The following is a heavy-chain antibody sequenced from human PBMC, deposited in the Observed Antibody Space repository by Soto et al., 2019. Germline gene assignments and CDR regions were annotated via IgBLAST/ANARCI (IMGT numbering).Heavy chain of an antibody. J-gene: IGHJ4*02. D-gene: IGHD6-13*01. CDR1: GFTFSSYG. CDR3: AKDHIAAAGVVDY. Sequence: GGSLRLSCAASGFTFSSYGMHWVRQAPGKGLEWVAVISYDGSNKYYADSVKGRFTISRDNSKNTLYLQMNSLRAEDTAVYYCAKDHIAAAGVVDYWGQGTRVTVSS. V-gene: IGHV3-30*18. CDR2: ISYDGSNK.